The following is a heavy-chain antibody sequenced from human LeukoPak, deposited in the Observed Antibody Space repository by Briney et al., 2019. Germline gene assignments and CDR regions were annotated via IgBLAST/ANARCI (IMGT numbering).Heavy chain of an antibody. CDR2: ISYDGRNK. CDR1: GLTFSNYA. Sequence: GGSLRLSCAASGLTFSNYAMHSVRQAPGKGRELVALISYDGRNKYFADSVKGRFTISRDNSKNTLYLQMNSLRAEDTAIYYCARDERLLSFLKWGQGTLVTVSS. J-gene: IGHJ4*02. V-gene: IGHV3-30*04. CDR3: ARDERLLSFLK. D-gene: IGHD3-3*01.